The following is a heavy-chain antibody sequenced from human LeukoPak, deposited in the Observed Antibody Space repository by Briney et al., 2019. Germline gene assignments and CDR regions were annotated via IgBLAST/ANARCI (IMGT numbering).Heavy chain of an antibody. D-gene: IGHD2-15*01. CDR1: GSTFTSDA. J-gene: IGHJ4*02. CDR2: ISGGGGGT. Sequence: PGGSLRLSCIGTGSTFTSDAMGWVRQAPGKGLEWVSGISGGGGGTFYADSVKGRFTISRDDSKNTLYLQMNSLRVEDTAIYYCAKDRGRTWVQVANWGQGTLVTVSS. V-gene: IGHV3-23*01. CDR3: AKDRGRTWVQVAN.